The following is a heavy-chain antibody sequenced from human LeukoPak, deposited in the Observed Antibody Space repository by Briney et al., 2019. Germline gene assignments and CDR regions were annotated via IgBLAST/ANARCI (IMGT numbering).Heavy chain of an antibody. V-gene: IGHV3-74*01. CDR2: INSDGSSR. D-gene: IGHD1-26*01. CDR3: ARVVVGANNWFDP. Sequence: PGGSPRLSCAASGFIFSSYWMHWVRQAPGKGLVWVSRINSDGSSRNYADSVKGRFTISRDNAKNTLYLQMNSLKAEDTAVYYCARVVVGANNWFDPWGQGTLVTVSS. J-gene: IGHJ5*02. CDR1: GFIFSSYW.